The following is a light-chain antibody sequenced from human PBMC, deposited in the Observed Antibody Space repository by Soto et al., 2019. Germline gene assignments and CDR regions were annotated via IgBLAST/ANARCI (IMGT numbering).Light chain of an antibody. CDR3: CSYAGSSYV. CDR1: SSDVGGYNY. CDR2: DVS. V-gene: IGLV2-11*01. J-gene: IGLJ1*01. Sequence: QSALTQPRSVSGSPGQSVTISCTGTSSDVGGYNYVSWYQQHPGKAPKLMIYDVSKRPSGVPDRFSGSKSGNTASLTISGLQAEDEADYYCCSYAGSSYVFGPGTKVT.